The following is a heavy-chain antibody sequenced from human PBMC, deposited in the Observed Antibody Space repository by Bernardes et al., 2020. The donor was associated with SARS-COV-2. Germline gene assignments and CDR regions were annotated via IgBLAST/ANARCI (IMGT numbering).Heavy chain of an antibody. CDR1: GGTFSSYA. CDR2: IIPIFGTA. CDR3: ASDCSSTSCPYGMDV. V-gene: IGHV1-69*13. J-gene: IGHJ6*02. Sequence: SVKVSCKASGGTFSSYAIIWVRQAPGQGLEWMGGIIPIFGTATYAQKFQGRVTITADESTSTAYMELSSLRSEDTAVYYCASDCSSTSCPYGMDVWGQGTTVTVSS. D-gene: IGHD2-2*01.